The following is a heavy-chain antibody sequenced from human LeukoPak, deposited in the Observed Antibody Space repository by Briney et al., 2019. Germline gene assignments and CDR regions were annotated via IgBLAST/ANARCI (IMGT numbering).Heavy chain of an antibody. CDR3: ARGAGYDSSGYYAEYFQH. V-gene: IGHV4-59*11. J-gene: IGHJ1*01. D-gene: IGHD3-22*01. CDR1: GGSIRSHY. Sequence: KPSETLSLTCTVSGGSIRSHYWSWIRQPPGKGLDWIGYIYYSGSTSYNPSLKSRVTISVDTSKSQFSLKLSSVTAADTAVYYCARGAGYDSSGYYAEYFQHWGQGTLVTVSS. CDR2: IYYSGST.